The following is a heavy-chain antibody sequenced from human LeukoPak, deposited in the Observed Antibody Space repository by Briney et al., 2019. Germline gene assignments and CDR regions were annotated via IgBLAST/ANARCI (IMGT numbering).Heavy chain of an antibody. CDR2: MYYRGTT. CDR3: VREYSRSVVAGSRPDL. D-gene: IGHD2-21*01. V-gene: IGHV4-39*02. J-gene: IGHJ4*02. CDR1: GGSISSSSYY. Sequence: SETLSLTCSVSGGSISSSSYYWGWIRQSPGQGLDWIGSMYYRGTTYDNSSLKSRVTLSIDTSKNQFSLKLTSVTAADTGVYYCVREYSRSVVAGSRPDLWGQGLLVTVSS.